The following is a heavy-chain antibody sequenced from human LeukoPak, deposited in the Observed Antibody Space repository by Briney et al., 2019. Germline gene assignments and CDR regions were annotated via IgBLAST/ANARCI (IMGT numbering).Heavy chain of an antibody. CDR1: GGSISSYY. Sequence: SETLSLTCTVSGGSISSYYWSWIRQPAGKGLEWIGRIYTSGSTNYNPSLKSRVTMSVDTSKNQFSLNLTSVTAADTAVYYCARHFSGAAAPLPFDYWGQGTLVTVSS. CDR3: ARHFSGAAAPLPFDY. CDR2: IYTSGST. J-gene: IGHJ4*02. V-gene: IGHV4-4*07. D-gene: IGHD6-13*01.